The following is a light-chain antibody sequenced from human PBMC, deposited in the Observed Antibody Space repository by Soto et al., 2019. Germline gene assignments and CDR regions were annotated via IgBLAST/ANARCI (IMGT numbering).Light chain of an antibody. J-gene: IGKJ5*01. CDR2: GAS. CDR3: QQYGSSLPIT. CDR1: QSVSSSY. Sequence: ETVLTQSPCTLSLSPGERATLYCRASQSVSSSYLAWYQQKPGQAPRLLIYGASSRTTGIPDRFSGSGSGTDFTLTISRLEPEDFAVYYCQQYGSSLPITFGQGTRLEIK. V-gene: IGKV3-20*01.